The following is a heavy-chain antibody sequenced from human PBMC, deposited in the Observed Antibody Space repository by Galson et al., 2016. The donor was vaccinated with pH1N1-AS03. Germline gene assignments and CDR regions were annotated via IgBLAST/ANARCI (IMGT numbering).Heavy chain of an antibody. CDR1: GYSFPTYS. Sequence: SVKVSCKASGYSFPTYSFNWVRQAPGQGLEWLGWISAYSGDTHYARKFQGRVTLTTDTSTSTAYMELRSLTSDDTAVYYCARAHYIADYDPDFWGQGTLVTVSS. D-gene: IGHD4-17*01. CDR2: ISAYSGDT. CDR3: ARAHYIADYDPDF. V-gene: IGHV1-18*04. J-gene: IGHJ4*02.